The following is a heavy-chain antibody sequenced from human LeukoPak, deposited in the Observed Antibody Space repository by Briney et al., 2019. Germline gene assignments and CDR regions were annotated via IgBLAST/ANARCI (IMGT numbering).Heavy chain of an antibody. J-gene: IGHJ4*02. V-gene: IGHV4-59*01. Sequence: SETLSLTCNVSGGSISSYYWSWIRQPPGKGLEWIGYMYYSGNTNYNPSLKSRVTISVDTSKNQFSLKLSSVTAADTAVYYCATGVYDFWSGPTPYYFDYWGQGTLVTVSS. CDR1: GGSISSYY. CDR2: MYYSGNT. CDR3: ATGVYDFWSGPTPYYFDY. D-gene: IGHD3-3*01.